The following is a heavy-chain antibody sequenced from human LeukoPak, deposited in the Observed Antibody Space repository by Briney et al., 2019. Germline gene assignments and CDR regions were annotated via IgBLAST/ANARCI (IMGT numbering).Heavy chain of an antibody. D-gene: IGHD6-13*01. CDR2: ISGSGHDI. Sequence: GGSLRLSCAASGFTFSDSYMTWVRQAPGKGVEWVAYISGSGHDINYSDSVKGRFTISRDNAKNSLYLQMNSLRAEDTAVYYCARSSYSSSWYTQSFLSDYYMDVWGKGTTVTVSS. J-gene: IGHJ6*03. V-gene: IGHV3-11*04. CDR1: GFTFSDSY. CDR3: ARSSYSSSWYTQSFLSDYYMDV.